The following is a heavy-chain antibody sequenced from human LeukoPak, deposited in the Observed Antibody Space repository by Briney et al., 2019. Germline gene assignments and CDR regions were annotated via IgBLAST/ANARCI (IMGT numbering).Heavy chain of an antibody. V-gene: IGHV4-4*07. CDR1: GGSISSYY. CDR3: AGDPESGSYSKNIDY. CDR2: IYTSGST. Sequence: SETLSLTCTVSGGSISSYYWSWIRQPAGKGLEWIGRIYTSGSTNYNPSLKSRVTISVDKSKNQFSLKLSSVTAADTAVYYCAGDPESGSYSKNIDYWGQGTLVTVSS. D-gene: IGHD1-26*01. J-gene: IGHJ4*02.